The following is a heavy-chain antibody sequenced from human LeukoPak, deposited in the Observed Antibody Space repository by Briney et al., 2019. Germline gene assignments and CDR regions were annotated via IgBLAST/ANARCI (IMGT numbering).Heavy chain of an antibody. V-gene: IGHV3-11*01. J-gene: IGHJ4*01. CDR3: STDPRLLIY. CDR2: ISGSGSDM. CDR1: GFGLSDSY. Sequence: GGSLRLSCVVSGFGLSDSYMTWIRQTPGKGLEWLAYISGSGSDMYYADSVKGRFTISRDNAKNSLYLQMNSLRPDDTALYHCSTDPRLLIYWGHGTLVTVSS. D-gene: IGHD2-8*01.